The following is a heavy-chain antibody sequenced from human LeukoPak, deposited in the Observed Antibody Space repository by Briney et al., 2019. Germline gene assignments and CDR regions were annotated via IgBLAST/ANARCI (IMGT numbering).Heavy chain of an antibody. Sequence: SQTLSLTCAVSGGSISSGGYSGGWIRQPPGKGLEWIGYIYYSGSTYYNPSLKSRVTISVDTSKNQFSLKLSSVTAADTAVYYCARDGYYYGSGTFDPWGQGTLVTVSS. V-gene: IGHV4-30-4*07. D-gene: IGHD3-10*01. CDR3: ARDGYYYGSGTFDP. J-gene: IGHJ5*02. CDR1: GGSISSGGYS. CDR2: IYYSGST.